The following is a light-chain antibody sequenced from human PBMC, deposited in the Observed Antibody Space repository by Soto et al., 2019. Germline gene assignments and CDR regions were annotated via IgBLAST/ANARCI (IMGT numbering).Light chain of an antibody. CDR1: SSDIGAYNY. Sequence: QSVLTQPASVSGSPGQSITISCTGTSSDIGAYNYVSWYQQHPGKAPQFIIYEVSHRPSGVSHRFSGSKSGNTASLTISGLQTDDEADYYCSSYTTSSTLVFGGGTKLTVL. V-gene: IGLV2-14*01. CDR3: SSYTTSSTLV. J-gene: IGLJ3*02. CDR2: EVS.